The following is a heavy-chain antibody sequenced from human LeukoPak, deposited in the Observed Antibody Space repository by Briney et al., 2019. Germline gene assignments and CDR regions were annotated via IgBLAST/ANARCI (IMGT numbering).Heavy chain of an antibody. V-gene: IGHV3-74*01. CDR2: INGDGSST. Sequence: GGSLRLSCAVSGFTLSSHWMHWVRQAPGKGLVWVSRINGDGSSTTYADSVKGRFTISRNNAKSTLYLQMNSLRADDTAVYYCARGPQRGAAANYYGMDVWGQGTTVSVCS. CDR3: ARGPQRGAAANYYGMDV. J-gene: IGHJ6*02. CDR1: GFTLSSHW. D-gene: IGHD2-2*01.